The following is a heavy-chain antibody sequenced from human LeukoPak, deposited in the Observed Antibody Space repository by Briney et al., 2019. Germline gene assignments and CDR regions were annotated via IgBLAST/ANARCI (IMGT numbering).Heavy chain of an antibody. CDR3: ARVAYGDYLNTLDY. D-gene: IGHD4-17*01. CDR1: GFTFSSYS. Sequence: GGSLRLSCAASGFTFSSYSMNWVRQAPGKGLEWVPSISSSSSYIYYADSVKGRFTISRDNAKNSLYLQMNSLRAEDTAVYYCARVAYGDYLNTLDYWGQGTLVTVSS. J-gene: IGHJ4*02. CDR2: ISSSSSYI. V-gene: IGHV3-21*01.